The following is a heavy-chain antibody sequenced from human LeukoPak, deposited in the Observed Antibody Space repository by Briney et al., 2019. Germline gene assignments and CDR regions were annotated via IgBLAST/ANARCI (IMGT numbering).Heavy chain of an antibody. Sequence: GGSLRLSCAASGFTFSSYEMNWVRQAPGKGLEWVSYISSSGSTIYYADSVKGRFTISRDNAKNSQYLQMNSLRAEDTAVYYCARAMVRGVIIHYYYYGMDVWGKGTTVTVSS. J-gene: IGHJ6*04. CDR1: GFTFSSYE. D-gene: IGHD3-10*01. CDR3: ARAMVRGVIIHYYYYGMDV. V-gene: IGHV3-48*03. CDR2: ISSSGSTI.